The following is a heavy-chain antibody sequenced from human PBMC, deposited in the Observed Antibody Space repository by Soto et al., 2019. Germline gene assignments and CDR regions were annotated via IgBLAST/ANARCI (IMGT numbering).Heavy chain of an antibody. CDR1: GFTFSSYA. CDR3: AKGRGYCSSTSSYVGGDY. D-gene: IGHD2-2*01. CDR2: ISGSGGST. Sequence: GGSLRLSCAASGFTFSSYAMSWVRQAPGKGLEWVSAISGSGGSTYYADSVKGRFTISRDNSKNTLYLQMNSLRAEDTAVYYCAKGRGYCSSTSSYVGGDYWGQGTLVTVSS. V-gene: IGHV3-23*01. J-gene: IGHJ4*02.